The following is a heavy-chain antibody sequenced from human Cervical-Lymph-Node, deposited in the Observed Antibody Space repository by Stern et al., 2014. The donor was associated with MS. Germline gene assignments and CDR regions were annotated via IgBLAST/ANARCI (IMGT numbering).Heavy chain of an antibody. CDR1: GFTFRSYG. Sequence: MKLVESGGGVVRPGRSLRLSCAASGFTFRSYGMHWVRQAPGKGLEWVATISYDGSSEYYADSLKGRFTISRGNSNNTLYLQINSLRPEDTAVYYCAKDYSGTINFWGQGTLVTVSS. CDR2: ISYDGSSE. V-gene: IGHV3-30*18. CDR3: AKDYSGTINF. D-gene: IGHD5-12*01. J-gene: IGHJ4*02.